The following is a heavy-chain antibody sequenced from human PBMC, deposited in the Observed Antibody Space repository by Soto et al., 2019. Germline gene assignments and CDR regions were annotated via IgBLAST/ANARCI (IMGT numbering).Heavy chain of an antibody. CDR3: AREPYCSGGSCYGAGGTYDY. J-gene: IGHJ4*02. CDR2: IIPILGIA. V-gene: IGHV1-69*04. CDR1: GGTFSSYT. D-gene: IGHD2-15*01. Sequence: ASVKVSCKASGGTFSSYTISWVRQAPGQGLEWMGRIIPILGIANYAQKFQGRVTITADKSTSTAYMELSSLRSEDTAVYYCAREPYCSGGSCYGAGGTYDYWGQGTLVTVSS.